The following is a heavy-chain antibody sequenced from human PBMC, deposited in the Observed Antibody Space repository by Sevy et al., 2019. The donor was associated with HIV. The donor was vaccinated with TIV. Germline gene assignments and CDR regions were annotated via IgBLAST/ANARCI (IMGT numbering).Heavy chain of an antibody. D-gene: IGHD3-3*01. CDR2: ISYDGSNK. V-gene: IGHV3-30*04. CDR3: ARGPRYDSRGVWFDP. Sequence: GGSLRLSCAASGFTFSSYAMHWARQAPGKGLEWVAVISYDGSNKYYADSVKGRFTISRDNSKNTLYLQMNSLRAEDTAVYYCARGPRYDSRGVWFDPWGQGTLVTVSS. CDR1: GFTFSSYA. J-gene: IGHJ5*02.